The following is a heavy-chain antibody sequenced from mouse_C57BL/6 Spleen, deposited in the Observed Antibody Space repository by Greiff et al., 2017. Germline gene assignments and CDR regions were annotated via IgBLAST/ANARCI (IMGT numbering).Heavy chain of an antibody. D-gene: IGHD1-1*01. CDR3: TRYGSRFAY. V-gene: IGHV14-4*01. CDR2: IDPENGDT. Sequence: VQLQQSGAELVRPGASVKLSCTASGSTFKDDYMHWVKQRPEQGLEWIGRIDPENGDTEYASKFQGKATITADTSSNTAYLQLSSLTSEDTAVYYGTRYGSRFAYWGQGTLVTVSA. J-gene: IGHJ3*01. CDR1: GSTFKDDY.